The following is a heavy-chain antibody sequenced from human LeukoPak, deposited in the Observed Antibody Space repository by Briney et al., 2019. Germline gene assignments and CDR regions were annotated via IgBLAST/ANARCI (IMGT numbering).Heavy chain of an antibody. J-gene: IGHJ3*02. Sequence: SQTLSLTCTVSGGSISTYYWTWIRQPPGKGLEWIGYIYYGGSTNYNPSLKSRVTISADTSKNHFSLKVSAVTAADTAVYYCATLNYGGKSNDAFDIWGQGTMVTVSS. CDR1: GGSISTYY. V-gene: IGHV4-59*01. CDR2: IYYGGST. D-gene: IGHD4-23*01. CDR3: ATLNYGGKSNDAFDI.